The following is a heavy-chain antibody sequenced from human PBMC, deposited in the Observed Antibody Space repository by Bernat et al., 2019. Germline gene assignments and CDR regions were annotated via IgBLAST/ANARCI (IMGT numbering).Heavy chain of an antibody. J-gene: IGHJ4*02. V-gene: IGHV3-7*03. CDR3: ARDRDYYDSSGPYYFDY. Sequence: EVQLVESGGDLVQPGGSLRLSCAASGFTFSSYWMSWVRQAPGKGLEWVANIKQDGSEKYYVDSVKGRFTISRDNAKNSLYLQMNSLRAEDTAVYYCARDRDYYDSSGPYYFDYWGQGTLVTVSS. CDR1: GFTFSSYW. CDR2: IKQDGSEK. D-gene: IGHD3-22*01.